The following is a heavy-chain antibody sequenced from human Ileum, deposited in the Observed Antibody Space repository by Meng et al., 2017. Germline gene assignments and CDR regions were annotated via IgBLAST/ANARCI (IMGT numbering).Heavy chain of an antibody. CDR3: ARAPKYCTNAVCSRTLDS. V-gene: IGHV4-30-4*01. J-gene: IGHJ4*02. D-gene: IGHD2-8*02. CDR1: GGSISSGDYY. Sequence: QVQLQESGPRLVKPSQTLSLTCTVSGGSISSGDYYWSWVRQSPGKGPEWIGYIYSNGNTYSNPSLRGRLMISIDTSKNQFSLKLSSVTAADTAVYYCARAPKYCTNAVCSRTLDSWGQGTLVTVSS. CDR2: IYSNGNT.